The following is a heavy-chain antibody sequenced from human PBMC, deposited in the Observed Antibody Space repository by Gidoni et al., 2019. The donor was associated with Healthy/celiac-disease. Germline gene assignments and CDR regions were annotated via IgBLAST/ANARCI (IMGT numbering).Heavy chain of an antibody. Sequence: QLQLQESGSGLVKPSQTLSLTCAVSGGSISSGGYSWSWIRQPPGKGLEWIGYIYHSGSTYYNPSLKSRVTISVDRSKNQFSLKLSSVTAADTAVYYCARGYYYDSSGTNDAFDIWGQGTMVTVSS. CDR3: ARGYYYDSSGTNDAFDI. D-gene: IGHD3-22*01. V-gene: IGHV4-30-2*01. J-gene: IGHJ3*02. CDR1: GGSISSGGYS. CDR2: IYHSGST.